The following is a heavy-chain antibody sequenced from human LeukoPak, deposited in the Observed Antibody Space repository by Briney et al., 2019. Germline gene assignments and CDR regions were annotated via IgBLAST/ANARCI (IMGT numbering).Heavy chain of an antibody. CDR3: AREPYGRPEFDY. Sequence: GGSLRLSCAASGFTFSSYEMNWVRRAPGKGLEWVSYVSSSGTIFYADSVKGRFTISRDNAKNSLHLQMNSLRAEDTGVYYCAREPYGRPEFDYWGQGTLVTVSS. CDR2: VSSSGTI. CDR1: GFTFSSYE. V-gene: IGHV3-48*03. J-gene: IGHJ4*02. D-gene: IGHD1-14*01.